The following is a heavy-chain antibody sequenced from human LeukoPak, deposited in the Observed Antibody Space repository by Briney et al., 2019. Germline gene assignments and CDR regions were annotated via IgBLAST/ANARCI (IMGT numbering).Heavy chain of an antibody. CDR3: ASVAFDSPFDY. Sequence: SETLSLTCTVSGGSITGYYWTWIRQPAGKGLEWIGRIYTSGSTNYNPSLKSRVTMSVDTSKNQFSLKLSSVTAADTAVYYCASVAFDSPFDYWGQGTLVTVSS. V-gene: IGHV4-4*07. CDR1: GGSITGYY. J-gene: IGHJ4*02. CDR2: IYTSGST. D-gene: IGHD2-21*01.